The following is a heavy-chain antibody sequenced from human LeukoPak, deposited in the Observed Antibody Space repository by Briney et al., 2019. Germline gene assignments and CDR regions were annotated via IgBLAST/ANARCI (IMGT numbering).Heavy chain of an antibody. Sequence: PSETLSLTCAVYGGSFSGYYRSWIRQPPGKGLEWIGEINHSGSTNYNPSLKSRVTISVDTSKNQFSLKLSSVTAADTAVYYCARRGGGYKHAFDIWGQGTMVTVSS. J-gene: IGHJ3*02. V-gene: IGHV4-34*01. CDR3: ARRGGGYKHAFDI. CDR2: INHSGST. D-gene: IGHD5-18*01. CDR1: GGSFSGYY.